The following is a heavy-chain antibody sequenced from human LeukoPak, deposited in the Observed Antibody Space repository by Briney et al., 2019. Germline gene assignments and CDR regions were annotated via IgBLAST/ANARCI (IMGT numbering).Heavy chain of an antibody. V-gene: IGHV3-74*01. CDR3: ARRSI. Sequence: PGGSLRLSCAASAVTFSSYWMHWVRQAPGKGLVWVSRIKTDGSSTSYADSVKGRFTISRDNAKNMLYLQMNSLRAEDTAVYYCARRSIWGQGILVTVSS. CDR2: IKTDGSST. J-gene: IGHJ4*02. CDR1: AVTFSSYW.